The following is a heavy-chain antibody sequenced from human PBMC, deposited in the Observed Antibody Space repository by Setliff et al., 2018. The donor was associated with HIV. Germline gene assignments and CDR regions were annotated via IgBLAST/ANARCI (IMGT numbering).Heavy chain of an antibody. CDR3: ARHVSVGPTYYYDS. V-gene: IGHV4-59*08. Sequence: SETLSLTCTVSGGSINPYYWIWIRQPPGKRLEWIGFIYYTGSTHYNPSLKSRVSMSLGTSKNQFSLSLSSVTAADTAIYYCARHVSVGPTYYYDSWGQGTLVTVSS. CDR1: GGSINPYY. J-gene: IGHJ4*02. D-gene: IGHD3-3*01. CDR2: IYYTGST.